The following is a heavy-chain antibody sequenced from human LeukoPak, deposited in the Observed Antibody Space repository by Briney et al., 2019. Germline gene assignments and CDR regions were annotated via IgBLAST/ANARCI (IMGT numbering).Heavy chain of an antibody. J-gene: IGHJ5*02. CDR1: GYTFTSYY. CDR3: ARAGSSTSCYTCFDP. Sequence: ASVKVSCEASGYTFTSYYMHWVRQAPGQGLEWMGIINPSGGSTSYAQKFQGRVTMTRDTSTSTVYMELSSLRSEDTAVYYCARAGSSTSCYTCFDPWGQGTLVTASS. CDR2: INPSGGST. V-gene: IGHV1-46*01. D-gene: IGHD2-2*02.